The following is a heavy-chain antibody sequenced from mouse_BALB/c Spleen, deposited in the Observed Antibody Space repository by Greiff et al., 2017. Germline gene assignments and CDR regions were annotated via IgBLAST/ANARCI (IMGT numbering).Heavy chain of an antibody. J-gene: IGHJ3*01. CDR2: IDPANGNT. Sequence: EVQLQQSGAELVKPGASVKLSCTASGYYITGTYMHWVKQRPEQGLEWIGRIDPANGNTKYDPKFQGKATITADTSSNTAYLQLSSLTSEDTAVYYGDGTTMIAEAWFAYWGQGTLVTVSA. D-gene: IGHD2-4*01. CDR3: DGTTMIAEAWFAY. V-gene: IGHV14-3*02. CDR1: GYYITGTY.